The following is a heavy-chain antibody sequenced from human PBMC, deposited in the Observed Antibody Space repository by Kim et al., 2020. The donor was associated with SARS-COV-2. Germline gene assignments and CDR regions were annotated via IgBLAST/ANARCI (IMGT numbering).Heavy chain of an antibody. Sequence: VQGRFTISRDNSKNTLYLQMNSLRAEDTAVYYCAKSRVTLMVRGVIPLDYWGQGTLVTVSS. J-gene: IGHJ4*02. V-gene: IGHV3-23*01. D-gene: IGHD3-10*01. CDR3: AKSRVTLMVRGVIPLDY.